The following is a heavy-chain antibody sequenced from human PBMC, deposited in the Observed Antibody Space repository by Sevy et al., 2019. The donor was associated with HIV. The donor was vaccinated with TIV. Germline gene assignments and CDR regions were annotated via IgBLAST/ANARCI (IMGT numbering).Heavy chain of an antibody. CDR2: IRSKAYGGTT. CDR3: TREAERITIFGVVIIHDAFDI. V-gene: IGHV3-49*03. D-gene: IGHD3-3*01. J-gene: IGHJ3*02. Sequence: GGSLRLSCTASGFTFGDYAMSWFRQAPGKGLEWVGFIRSKAYGGTTEYAASVKGGFTISRDDSKSIAYLQMNSLKTEDTAVYYCTREAERITIFGVVIIHDAFDIWGQGTMVTVSS. CDR1: GFTFGDYA.